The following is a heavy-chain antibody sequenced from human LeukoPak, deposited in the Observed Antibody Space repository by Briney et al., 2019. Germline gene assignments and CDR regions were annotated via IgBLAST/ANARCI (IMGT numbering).Heavy chain of an antibody. CDR2: IYYTGST. J-gene: IGHJ4*02. CDR3: ARGLPGARIPYHFDS. CDR1: GDSMSNGGYF. V-gene: IGHV4-31*03. D-gene: IGHD1-1*01. Sequence: SQTLSLTCTVSGDSMSNGGYFWSWIRQHPGKGLEWIGYIYYTGSTTYNPSLQSRVTMSVDTSKNNFSLRLNPVTTADTAVYFCARGLPGARIPYHFDSWGQGTLVAVSS.